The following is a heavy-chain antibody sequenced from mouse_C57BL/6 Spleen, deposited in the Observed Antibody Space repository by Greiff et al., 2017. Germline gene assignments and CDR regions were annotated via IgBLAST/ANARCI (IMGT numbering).Heavy chain of an antibody. CDR3: ARWPYSNYVYYAMDY. CDR1: GYTFTSYW. J-gene: IGHJ4*01. Sequence: VQLQQPGAELVKPGASVKLSCKASGYTFTSYWMQWVKQRPGQGLEWIGEIDPSDSYTNYNQKFKGKATLTVDTSSSTAYMQLSSLTSEDSAVYYCARWPYSNYVYYAMDYWGQGTSGTVSS. D-gene: IGHD2-5*01. CDR2: IDPSDSYT. V-gene: IGHV1-50*01.